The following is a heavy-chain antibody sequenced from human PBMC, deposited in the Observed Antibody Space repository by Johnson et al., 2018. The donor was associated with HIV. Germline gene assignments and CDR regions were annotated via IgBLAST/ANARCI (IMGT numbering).Heavy chain of an antibody. CDR3: ARPSQASAWAFDI. CDR2: ISSSGSTI. V-gene: IGHV3-11*04. CDR1: GFTFSDYY. J-gene: IGHJ3*02. Sequence: QMLLVESGGGLVKPGGSLRLSCAASGFTFSDYYMSWIRQAPGKGLEWVSYISSSGSTISYADSVKGRFTISRDNAKNSLYLQVNSLRAEDTAVYYCARPSQASAWAFDIWGQGTMVTVSS.